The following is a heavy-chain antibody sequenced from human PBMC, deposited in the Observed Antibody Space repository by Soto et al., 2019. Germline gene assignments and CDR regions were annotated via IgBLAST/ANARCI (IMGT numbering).Heavy chain of an antibody. D-gene: IGHD3-22*01. Sequence: SETLSLTCTVSGGSISSGDYYWSWIRQPPGKGLEWIGYIYYSGSTYYNPSLKSRVTISVDTSKNQFSLKLSSVTAADTAVYYCARVGEDSSGYRDAFDIWGQGTMVTVSS. CDR2: IYYSGST. CDR3: ARVGEDSSGYRDAFDI. J-gene: IGHJ3*02. CDR1: GGSISSGDYY. V-gene: IGHV4-30-4*01.